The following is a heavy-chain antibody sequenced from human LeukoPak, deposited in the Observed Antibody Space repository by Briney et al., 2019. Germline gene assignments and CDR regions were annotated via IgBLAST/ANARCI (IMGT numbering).Heavy chain of an antibody. CDR1: GGSIRSYY. CDR2: IYYSGST. J-gene: IGHJ6*03. V-gene: IGHV4-59*01. CDR3: ARSRGTYDRAALSFYYYYMDV. D-gene: IGHD3-9*01. Sequence: SETLSLTCTVSGGSIRSYYWSWIRQPPGKGLEWIGYIYYSGSTNYNPSLKSRVTISVDTSKNQFSPKLSSVTAADTAVYYCARSRGTYDRAALSFYYYYMDVWGKGTTVTVSS.